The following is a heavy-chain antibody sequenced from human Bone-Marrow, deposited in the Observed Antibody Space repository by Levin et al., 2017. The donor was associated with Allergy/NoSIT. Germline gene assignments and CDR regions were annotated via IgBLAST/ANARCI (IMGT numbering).Heavy chain of an antibody. V-gene: IGHV1-8*01. D-gene: IGHD1-26*01. CDR1: GYTFTSYD. CDR3: ARSSLVGATHPFDY. CDR2: MNPNSGNT. Sequence: ASVKVSCKASGYTFTSYDINWVRQATGQGLEWMGWMNPNSGNTGYAQKFQGRVTMTRNTSISIAYMELSSLRSEDTAVYYCARSSLVGATHPFDYWGQGTLVTVSS. J-gene: IGHJ4*02.